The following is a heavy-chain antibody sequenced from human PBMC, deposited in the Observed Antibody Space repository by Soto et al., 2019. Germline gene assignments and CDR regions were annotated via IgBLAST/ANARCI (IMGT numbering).Heavy chain of an antibody. D-gene: IGHD6-13*01. CDR2: IYYSGST. Sequence: SETLSLTCTVSGGSISSSSYYWGWIRQPPGKGLEWIGSIYYSGSTYYNPSLKSRVTISVDTSKNQFSLKLSSVTAADTAVYYCARLWAYGSSSGFDYWGQGTLVTVSS. V-gene: IGHV4-39*01. CDR3: ARLWAYGSSSGFDY. J-gene: IGHJ4*02. CDR1: GGSISSSSYY.